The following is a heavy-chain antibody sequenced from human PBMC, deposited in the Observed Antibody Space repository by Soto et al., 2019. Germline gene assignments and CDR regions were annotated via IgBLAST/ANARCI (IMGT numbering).Heavy chain of an antibody. CDR2: ISAYNGNT. D-gene: IGHD6-13*01. CDR3: ARDVRWGIDVVVLLARPPLMDV. Sequence: QVHLVQSGAEVRKPGASVRVSCKASGFSFTTFGFSWVRQAPGQGLEWMGWISAYNGNTEYAQKVQGRVTLTTDTSTNTAYMELRSLRSDDTAVYYCARDVRWGIDVVVLLARPPLMDVWGQGTTVTVSS. J-gene: IGHJ6*02. CDR1: GFSFTTFG. V-gene: IGHV1-18*01.